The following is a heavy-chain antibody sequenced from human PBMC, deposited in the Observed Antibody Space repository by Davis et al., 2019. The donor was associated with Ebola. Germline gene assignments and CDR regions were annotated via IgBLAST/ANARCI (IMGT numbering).Heavy chain of an antibody. V-gene: IGHV3-23*01. CDR3: ARDFDWNFDY. Sequence: PGGSLRLSCAASGFTFSSYAMSWVRQAPGKGLEWVSAISGSGGSTYYADSVKGRFTISRDNAKNSLYLQMNSLRAEDTAVYYCARDFDWNFDYWGQGTLVTVSS. CDR2: ISGSGGST. D-gene: IGHD3-9*01. J-gene: IGHJ4*02. CDR1: GFTFSSYA.